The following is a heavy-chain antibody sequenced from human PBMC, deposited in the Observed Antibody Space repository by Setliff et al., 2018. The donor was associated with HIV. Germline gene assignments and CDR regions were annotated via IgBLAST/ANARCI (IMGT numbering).Heavy chain of an antibody. J-gene: IGHJ4*03. Sequence: SETLSLTCAVSGGSLSGYYRTWIRQPPGKGLEWIGEINPTVNTNYNPSLKSRVIISVDTSQNEFSLKLNSVTAADTAVYFCVRGLFYSSSYYAYWGQGGLVTVSS. CDR1: GGSLSGYY. V-gene: IGHV4-34*01. CDR2: INPTVNT. D-gene: IGHD3-10*01. CDR3: VRGLFYSSSYYAY.